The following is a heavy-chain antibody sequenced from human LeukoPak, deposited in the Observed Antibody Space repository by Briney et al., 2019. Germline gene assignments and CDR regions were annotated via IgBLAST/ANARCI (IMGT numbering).Heavy chain of an antibody. CDR2: ISGSGGIT. CDR1: GFTFSSYA. CDR3: AKSGTTMGGIPYYYYSMDV. D-gene: IGHD1-1*01. V-gene: IGHV3-23*01. J-gene: IGHJ6*03. Sequence: PGGSLRLSCAASGFTFSSYARTWVRQAPGKGLEWVSAISGSGGITYYADSVKGRFTISRDNSKDTLYLQMNSLRAEDTAVYYCAKSGTTMGGIPYYYYSMDVWGKGTTVTVSS.